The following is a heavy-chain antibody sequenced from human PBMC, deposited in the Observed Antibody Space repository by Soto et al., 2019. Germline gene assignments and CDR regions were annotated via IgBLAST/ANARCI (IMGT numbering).Heavy chain of an antibody. CDR3: ARVLPSMTTLFYYYYMDV. CDR1: GYTFTSYG. D-gene: IGHD3-16*01. CDR2: ISAYNGNT. V-gene: IGHV1-18*01. J-gene: IGHJ6*03. Sequence: ASVKVSCKASGYTFTSYGISWVRQAPGQGLEWMGWISAYNGNTNYAQKLQGRVTMTTDTSTSTAYMELRSLRSDDTAVYYCARVLPSMTTLFYYYYMDVWGKGTTVTVSS.